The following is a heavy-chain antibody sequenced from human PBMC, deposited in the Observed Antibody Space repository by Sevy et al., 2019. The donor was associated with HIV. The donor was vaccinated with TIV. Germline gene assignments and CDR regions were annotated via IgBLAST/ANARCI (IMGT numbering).Heavy chain of an antibody. J-gene: IGHJ5*02. CDR1: GGSISSGGYS. Sequence: SETLSLTCAVSGGSISSGGYSWSWIRQPPGKGLEWIGYIYHSGSTYYNPSLKSRVTISVDRSKNQFSLKLSSVTAAGTAGYYCGRGLRDGSGSYFAPWGQGTLVTVSS. D-gene: IGHD3-10*01. CDR2: IYHSGST. CDR3: GRGLRDGSGSYFAP. V-gene: IGHV4-30-2*01.